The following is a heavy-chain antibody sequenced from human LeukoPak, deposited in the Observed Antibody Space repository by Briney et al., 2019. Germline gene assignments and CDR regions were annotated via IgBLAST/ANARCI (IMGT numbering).Heavy chain of an antibody. CDR2: IYPGDSDT. CDR3: ARVQVVVVAANWFDP. D-gene: IGHD2-15*01. V-gene: IGHV5-51*01. CDR1: GYRFTSYR. Sequence: GESLKISCKGSGYRFTSYRIGWVRQMPGKGLEWMGIIYPGDSDTRYSPSFQGQVTISADKSISTAYLQWSSLKASDTAMYYCARVQVVVVAANWFDPWGQGTLVTVSS. J-gene: IGHJ5*02.